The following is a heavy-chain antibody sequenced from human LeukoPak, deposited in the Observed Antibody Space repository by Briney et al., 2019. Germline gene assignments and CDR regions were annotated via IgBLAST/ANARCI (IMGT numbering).Heavy chain of an antibody. J-gene: IGHJ4*02. CDR3: AKDRRPDY. D-gene: IGHD1-1*01. Sequence: GSLILSSAASAFTFSSYTMIWLRQAPGKGLEWVSAIIGSGGSTYYADSVKGRFTISRDNSKNTLYLQMNSLRAEDTAVYYCAKDRRPDYWGQGTLVTVSS. V-gene: IGHV3-23*01. CDR1: AFTFSSYT. CDR2: IIGSGGST.